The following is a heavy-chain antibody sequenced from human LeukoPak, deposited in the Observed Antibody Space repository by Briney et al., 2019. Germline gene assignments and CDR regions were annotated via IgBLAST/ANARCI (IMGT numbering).Heavy chain of an antibody. CDR3: ARGPRVVYYDSSGHYYGPFDY. CDR1: GYTFTSYY. CDR2: INPSGGST. D-gene: IGHD3-22*01. V-gene: IGHV1-46*01. Sequence: ASVKVSCKASGYTFTSYYMHWMRQAPGQGLEWMGIINPSGGSTSYAQKFQGRVTMTRDTSTSTVYMELSSLRSEDTAVYYCARGPRVVYYDSSGHYYGPFDYWGQGTLVTVSS. J-gene: IGHJ4*02.